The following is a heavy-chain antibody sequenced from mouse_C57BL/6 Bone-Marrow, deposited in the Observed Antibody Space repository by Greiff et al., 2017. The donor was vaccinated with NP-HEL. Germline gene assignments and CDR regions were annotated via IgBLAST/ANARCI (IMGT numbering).Heavy chain of an antibody. V-gene: IGHV1-62-2*01. CDR1: GYTFTEYT. CDR2: FYPGGGSI. CDR3: ARQDYDGPTDYIDV. J-gene: IGHJ1*03. D-gene: IGHD2-3*01. Sequence: VQLQQSGAELVKPGASVKLSCKASGYTFTEYTIHWVKQRSGQGLEWIGWFYPGGGSIKYNEKFKDKATLTADKSSSTVYMKLSRLTSEDSAADYCARQDYDGPTDYIDVWGTGTTVTVSS.